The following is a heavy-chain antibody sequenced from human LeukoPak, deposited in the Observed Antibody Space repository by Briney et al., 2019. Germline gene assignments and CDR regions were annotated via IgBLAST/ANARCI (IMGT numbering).Heavy chain of an antibody. CDR2: INHSGST. Sequence: SETLSLTCAVYGGSFSGYYWSWIRQPPGKGLEWIGEINHSGSTNYNPSLKSRVTISVDTSKNQFSLKLSSVTAADTAVYYCASGFGEAGWFDYWGQGTLVTVSP. J-gene: IGHJ4*02. V-gene: IGHV4-34*01. CDR1: GGSFSGYY. CDR3: ASGFGEAGWFDY. D-gene: IGHD3-10*01.